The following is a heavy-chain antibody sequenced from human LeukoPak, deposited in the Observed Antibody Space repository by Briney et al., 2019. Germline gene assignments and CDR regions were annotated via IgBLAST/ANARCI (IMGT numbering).Heavy chain of an antibody. CDR2: IKQDGSEK. CDR3: ARDGSVAGTQLFEY. V-gene: IGHV3-7*01. CDR1: GFTFSSYW. J-gene: IGHJ4*02. D-gene: IGHD6-19*01. Sequence: GSLRLSCAASGFTFSSYWMSWVRQAPGKGLEWVANIKQDGSEKYYVDSVKGRFTISRDNAKNSLYLQMNSLRAEDTAVYYCARDGSVAGTQLFEYWGPGTLVTVSS.